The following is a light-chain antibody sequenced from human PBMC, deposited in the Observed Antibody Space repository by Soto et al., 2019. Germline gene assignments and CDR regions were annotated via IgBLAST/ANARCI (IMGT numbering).Light chain of an antibody. J-gene: IGKJ5*01. CDR3: QLYDSFSVT. V-gene: IGKV1-5*01. CDR1: QSISSS. CDR2: DSS. Sequence: HLTQSPSSLSASVGDRITITCRASQSISSSLSWYQQKPGRAPKLLIYDSSSLESGVPSRFSGSGSGTEFRLTISIMQPDDFATYYCQLYDSFSVTFGQGTRLEI.